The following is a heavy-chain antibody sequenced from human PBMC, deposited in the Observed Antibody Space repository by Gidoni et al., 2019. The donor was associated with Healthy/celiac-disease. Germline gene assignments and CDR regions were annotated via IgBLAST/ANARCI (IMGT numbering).Heavy chain of an antibody. J-gene: IGHJ3*02. CDR1: GDTFTSYG. CDR3: ARGRYYYDSSGYLEDAFDI. V-gene: IGHV1-18*04. D-gene: IGHD3-22*01. CDR2: ISAYNGNT. Sequence: QVQLVQSGAEVKKPGASVKVSCKASGDTFTSYGISWVRQAPGQGLEWMGWISAYNGNTNYAQKLQGRVTMTTDTSTSTAYMELRSLRSDDTAVYYCARGRYYYDSSGYLEDAFDIWGQGTMVTVSS.